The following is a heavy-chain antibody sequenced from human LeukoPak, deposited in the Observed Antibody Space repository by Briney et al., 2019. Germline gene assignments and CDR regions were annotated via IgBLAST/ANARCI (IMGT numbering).Heavy chain of an antibody. V-gene: IGHV3-23*01. Sequence: HPGGSLRLSCAASGFTFSSYAMSWVRQAPGKGREWVSAISGSGGSTYYADSVKGRFTISRDNSKNTLYLQMNSLRAEDTAVYYCASWDYYDSSGYYSFDYWGQGTLVTVS. CDR3: ASWDYYDSSGYYSFDY. CDR2: ISGSGGST. CDR1: GFTFSSYA. J-gene: IGHJ4*02. D-gene: IGHD3-22*01.